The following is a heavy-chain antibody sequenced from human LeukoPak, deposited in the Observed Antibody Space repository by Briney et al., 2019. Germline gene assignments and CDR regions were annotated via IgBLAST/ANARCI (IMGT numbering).Heavy chain of an antibody. Sequence: PSETLSLTCTVSGGSISSSSYYWGWIRQTPGKGQEWIGSIYYSGSTYYNPSLKSRVTISVVTSNNQFSLKLSSVTAAGPDVYYCAGSSHMPRRFPLNWCDPWGQGTLVTVSS. CDR2: IYYSGST. V-gene: IGHV4-39*01. CDR1: GGSISSSSYY. J-gene: IGHJ5*02. CDR3: AGSSHMPRRFPLNWCDP. D-gene: IGHD2-2*01.